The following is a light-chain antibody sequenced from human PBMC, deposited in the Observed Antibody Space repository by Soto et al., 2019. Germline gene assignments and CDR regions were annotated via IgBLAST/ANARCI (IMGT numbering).Light chain of an antibody. CDR2: DDR. CDR1: NIGAKG. J-gene: IGLJ3*02. V-gene: IGLV3-21*02. Sequence: SYELTQPPSVSVAPGQTASITWGGNNIGAKGVHWYQQKNPGQAPVLVVFDDRARPSAIPERFSGSNSGNTATLTISRVEAGDEADYYCQVWHSTSVRVFGGGTKVT. CDR3: QVWHSTSVRV.